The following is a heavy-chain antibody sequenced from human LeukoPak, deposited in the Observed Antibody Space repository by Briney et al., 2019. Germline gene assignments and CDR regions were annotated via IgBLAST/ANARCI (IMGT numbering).Heavy chain of an antibody. D-gene: IGHD5-24*01. CDR2: IYPGGSET. Sequence: ESLKISCKGLGYDFSTYWNAWVRQRPGKGLEWMGIIYPGGSETRYDPSFQGQVTISADMSTSTAYLQWSSLRASDTAMYYCARASRNGYNQNFDHWGQGTLVTVSS. V-gene: IGHV5-51*01. CDR3: ARASRNGYNQNFDH. J-gene: IGHJ4*02. CDR1: GYDFSTYW.